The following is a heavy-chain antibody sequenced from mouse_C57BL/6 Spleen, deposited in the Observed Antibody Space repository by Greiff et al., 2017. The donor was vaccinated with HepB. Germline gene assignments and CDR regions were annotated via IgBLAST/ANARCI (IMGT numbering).Heavy chain of an antibody. CDR2: IDPSDSYT. V-gene: IGHV1-69*01. D-gene: IGHD2-5*01. CDR1: GYTFTSYW. Sequence: VQLQQPGAELVMPGASVKLSCKASGYTFTSYWMHWVKQRPGQGLEWIGEIDPSDSYTNYNQKFKGKSTLTVDKSSSTAYMQLSSLTSEASAVYYCATAYYSNYPDDWGQGTLVTVSA. CDR3: ATAYYSNYPDD. J-gene: IGHJ3*01.